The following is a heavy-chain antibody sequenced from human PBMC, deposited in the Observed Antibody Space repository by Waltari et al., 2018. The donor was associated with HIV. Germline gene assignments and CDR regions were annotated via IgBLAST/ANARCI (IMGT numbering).Heavy chain of an antibody. D-gene: IGHD1-26*01. V-gene: IGHV3-73*01. Sequence: RQGVAGGVSGQPGGSLVLCRYRSGFPSRAPRMPRLSQASGEGLEWIGLIKSKGNSCATRYDASVKGRFAVCRDDSKNTAYLQMDSLNTEDTASYYCTGHVEPREDSQTEYWGQGTLVTVSS. J-gene: IGHJ4*02. CDR3: TGHVEPREDSQTEY. CDR1: GFPSRAPR. CDR2: IKSKGNSCAT.